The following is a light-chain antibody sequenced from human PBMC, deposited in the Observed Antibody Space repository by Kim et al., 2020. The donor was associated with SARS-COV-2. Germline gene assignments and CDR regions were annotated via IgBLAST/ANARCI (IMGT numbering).Light chain of an antibody. CDR2: KDT. Sequence: VSPGQTARITCSGAVLAKKYARWFQQKPGQAPVLVIYKDTERPSGIPERFSGSSSGTTVTLTISGAQVGDEGDYYCYSYSAAGEPLLGGGTQLTVL. J-gene: IGLJ2*01. V-gene: IGLV3-27*01. CDR3: YSYSAAGEPL. CDR1: VLAKKY.